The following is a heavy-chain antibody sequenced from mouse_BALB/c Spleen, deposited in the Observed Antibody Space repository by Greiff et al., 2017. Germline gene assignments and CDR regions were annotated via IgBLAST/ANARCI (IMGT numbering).Heavy chain of an antibody. Sequence: EVQRVESGGGLVQPGGSRKLSCAASGFTFSDYGMAWVRQAPGKGPERVAFISNLAYSIYYADTVTGRFTISRENAKNTLYLEMSSLRSEDTAMYYCARALRDGYYFDYWGQGTTLTVSS. D-gene: IGHD2-3*01. CDR3: ARALRDGYYFDY. CDR2: ISNLAYSI. CDR1: GFTFSDYG. J-gene: IGHJ2*01. V-gene: IGHV5-15*02.